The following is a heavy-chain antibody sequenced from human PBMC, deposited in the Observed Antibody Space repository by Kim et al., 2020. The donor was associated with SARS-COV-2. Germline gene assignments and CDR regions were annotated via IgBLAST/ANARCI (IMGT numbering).Heavy chain of an antibody. D-gene: IGHD3-22*01. V-gene: IGHV3-30*04. J-gene: IGHJ4*02. CDR1: GFTFSSYA. CDR2: ISYDGSNK. CDR3: ARDSGDSSKGGVYYFDY. Sequence: GGSLRLSCAASGFTFSSYAMHWVRQAPGKGLEWVAVISYDGSNKYYADSVKGRFTISRDNSKNTLYLQMNSLRAEDTAVYYCARDSGDSSKGGVYYFDYWGQGTLVTVSS.